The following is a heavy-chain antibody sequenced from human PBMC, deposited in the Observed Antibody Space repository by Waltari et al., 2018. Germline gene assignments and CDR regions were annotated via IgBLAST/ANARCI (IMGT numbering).Heavy chain of an antibody. CDR2: ISYDGSNK. CDR3: ARVEDYYDLRGAFDI. D-gene: IGHD3-22*01. V-gene: IGHV3-30-3*01. J-gene: IGHJ3*02. CDR1: GFTFSSYA. Sequence: QVQLVESGGGVVQPGRSLRLSCAASGFTFSSYAMHWVRQAPGKGLEWVAVISYDGSNKYYADSVKGRFTISRDNSKNTLYLQMNSLRAEDTAVYYCARVEDYYDLRGAFDIWGQGTMVTVSS.